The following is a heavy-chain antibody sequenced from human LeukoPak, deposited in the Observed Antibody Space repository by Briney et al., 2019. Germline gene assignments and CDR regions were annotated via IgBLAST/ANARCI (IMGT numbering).Heavy chain of an antibody. V-gene: IGHV4-31*02. CDR3: ARERDYYDSSGYYYGALYY. CDR1: GGSISSGGYY. Sequence: PSETLSLTCTVSGGSISSGGYYWSWIRQHPGKGLEWIGYIFYSGSTYYNPSLKSRVTISVDTSKNQFSLKLSSVTAADTAVHYCARERDYYDSSGYYYGALYYWGQGTLVTVSS. CDR2: IFYSGST. D-gene: IGHD3-22*01. J-gene: IGHJ4*02.